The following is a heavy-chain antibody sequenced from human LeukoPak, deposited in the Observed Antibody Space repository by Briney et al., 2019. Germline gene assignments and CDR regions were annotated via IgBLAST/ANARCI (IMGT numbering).Heavy chain of an antibody. CDR3: AGDGSSNYDFWSGYRNHYYYYYMDV. CDR2: ISAYNGNT. D-gene: IGHD3-3*01. CDR1: GYTFTSYG. J-gene: IGHJ6*03. V-gene: IGHV1-18*01. Sequence: ASVKVSCKASGYTFTSYGISWVRQAPGQGLEWMGWISAYNGNTNYAQKLQGRVTMTTDTSTSTAYMELRSLRSDDTAVYYCAGDGSSNYDFWSGYRNHYYYYYMDVWGKGTTVTVSS.